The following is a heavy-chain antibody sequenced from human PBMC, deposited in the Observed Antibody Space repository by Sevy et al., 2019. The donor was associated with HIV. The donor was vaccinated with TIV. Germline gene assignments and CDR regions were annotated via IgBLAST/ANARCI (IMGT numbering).Heavy chain of an antibody. J-gene: IGHJ4*02. V-gene: IGHV1-46*01. D-gene: IGHD3-3*01. Sequence: ASVKVSCKASGYTFTSYYMHWVRQAPGQGLEWMGIINPSGGSTSYAYKFQGRVTMTRDTSTSTVYMELSSLRSEETAVYYCARGGPYYDFWSGYYSPYYFDYWGQGTLVTVSS. CDR1: GYTFTSYY. CDR2: INPSGGST. CDR3: ARGGPYYDFWSGYYSPYYFDY.